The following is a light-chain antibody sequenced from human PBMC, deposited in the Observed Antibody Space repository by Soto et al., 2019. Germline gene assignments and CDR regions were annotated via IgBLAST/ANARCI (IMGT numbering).Light chain of an antibody. Sequence: EIVLTQSPATLSLSLLERATLSFSASRSVGNNLAWYQKKPGQAPGLLIYAASTRATGIPARFSGSGSGTDFTLTISSLQAEDVAVYYCQQYYTTPRTFGHGTKVDI. CDR2: AAS. J-gene: IGKJ1*01. CDR1: RSVGNN. CDR3: QQYYTTPRT. V-gene: IGKV3D-15*01.